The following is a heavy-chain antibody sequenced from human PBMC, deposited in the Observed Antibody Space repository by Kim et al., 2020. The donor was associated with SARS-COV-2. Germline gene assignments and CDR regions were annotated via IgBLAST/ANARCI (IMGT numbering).Heavy chain of an antibody. V-gene: IGHV1-18*01. CDR1: GYTFTSYG. J-gene: IGHJ6*02. Sequence: ASVKVSCKASGYTFTSYGISWVRQAPGQGLEWMGWISAYNGNTNYAQKLQGRVTMTTDTSTSTAYMELRSLRSDETAVYYCARPRAGYSSGWVGYYYYGMDVWVQGTTVTFSS. D-gene: IGHD6-19*01. CDR2: ISAYNGNT. CDR3: ARPRAGYSSGWVGYYYYGMDV.